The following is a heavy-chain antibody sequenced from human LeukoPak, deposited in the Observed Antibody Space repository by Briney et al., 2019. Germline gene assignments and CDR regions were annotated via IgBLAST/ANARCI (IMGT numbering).Heavy chain of an antibody. V-gene: IGHV3-23*01. CDR2: ISGDVRST. CDR1: GFTFSSYA. D-gene: IGHD4-11*01. J-gene: IGHJ4*02. CDR3: VKRVDYSEKYYFDS. Sequence: GGSLRLSCAASGFTFSSYAMSWVRQAPGKGLEWVSAISGDVRSTFYADSVKGRFTISRDNSKNTLSLQMNSLRADDTAIYYCVKRVDYSEKYYFDSWGRGTLVTVP.